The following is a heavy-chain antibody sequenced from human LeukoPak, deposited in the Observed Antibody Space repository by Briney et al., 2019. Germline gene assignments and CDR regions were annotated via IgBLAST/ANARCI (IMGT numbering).Heavy chain of an antibody. D-gene: IGHD5-12*01. J-gene: IGHJ4*02. CDR2: IYYSGTT. Sequence: SETLSLTCTVSGGSISSSSYYWGWIRQPPGKGLEWIGSIYYSGTTYYNPSLKSRVTISVDTSKNQFSLKLSSVTAADTAVYYRARDREGYSGYDYDFDFWGQGALVTVSS. CDR3: ARDREGYSGYDYDFDF. V-gene: IGHV4-39*07. CDR1: GGSISSSSYY.